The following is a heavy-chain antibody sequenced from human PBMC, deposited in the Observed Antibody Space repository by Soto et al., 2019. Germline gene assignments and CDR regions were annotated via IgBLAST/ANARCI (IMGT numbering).Heavy chain of an antibody. D-gene: IGHD1-26*01. CDR3: AREDSGSYLDWFDP. J-gene: IGHJ5*02. CDR1: GGSISSTTYY. CDR2: IFYSGST. Sequence: SETLSLTCTVSGGSISSTTYYWGWIRQPPGKGLEWIGSIFYSGSTYYNPSLKSRVTISIDTSKNQFSLNLSSVTAADTAVYYCAREDSGSYLDWFDPWGQGTLVTVSS. V-gene: IGHV4-39*02.